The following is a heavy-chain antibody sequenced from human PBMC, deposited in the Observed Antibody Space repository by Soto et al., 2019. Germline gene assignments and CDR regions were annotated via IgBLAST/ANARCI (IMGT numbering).Heavy chain of an antibody. V-gene: IGHV3-23*01. CDR3: AKDRNYYDSSGYDY. J-gene: IGHJ4*02. CDR2: IIGSGGST. Sequence: PGGSLRLSCEASGFTFSSYAMNWVRQAPGKGLEWVSTIIGSGGSTYYADSVKGRFSVSRDNSKNTLYLQMNSLRAEDTAVYYCAKDRNYYDSSGYDYWGQGALVTVSS. D-gene: IGHD3-22*01. CDR1: GFTFSSYA.